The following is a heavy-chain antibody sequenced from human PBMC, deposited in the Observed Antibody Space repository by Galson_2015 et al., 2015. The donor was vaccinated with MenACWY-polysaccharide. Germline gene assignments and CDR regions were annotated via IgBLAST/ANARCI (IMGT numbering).Heavy chain of an antibody. V-gene: IGHV3-15*01. Sequence: SLRLSCAASGFTFSNVWMNWVRQAPGKGLEWVGRIKSKANGGTIDYAAPARGRFTISRDNSENRLYLQMDSLRVEDTAVYYCAKGWTTSTWYGNWFDPWGQGTLVVVSS. CDR1: GFTFSNVW. CDR3: AKGWTTSTWYGNWFDP. D-gene: IGHD6-13*01. CDR2: IKSKANGGTI. J-gene: IGHJ5*02.